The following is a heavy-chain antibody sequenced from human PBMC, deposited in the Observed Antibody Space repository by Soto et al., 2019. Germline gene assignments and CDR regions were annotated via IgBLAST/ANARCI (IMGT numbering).Heavy chain of an antibody. D-gene: IGHD6-6*01. J-gene: IGHJ4*02. CDR3: AKDHSSSSVEYYFDY. V-gene: IGHV3-30*18. CDR1: GFTFSSYG. Sequence: LRLSCAASGFTFSSYGMHWVRQAPGKGLEWVAVISYDGSNKYYADSVKGRFTISRDNSKNTLYLQMNSLRAEDTAVYYCAKDHSSSSVEYYFDYWGQGTLVTVS. CDR2: ISYDGSNK.